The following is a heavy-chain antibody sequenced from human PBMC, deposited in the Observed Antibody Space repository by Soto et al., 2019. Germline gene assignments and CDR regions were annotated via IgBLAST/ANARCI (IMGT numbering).Heavy chain of an antibody. J-gene: IGHJ4*02. CDR1: GFTFNSYV. Sequence: EVQLLESGGGLVQPGGSLRLSCGGSGFTFNSYVMTWVRQAPGKGLEWVSAISGSGGTTYYANSVKGRFTISRDQSKDTRYLQMNSLRARETAIYHCAKDRHYGARTYSASDLDYWAQGTLVTVS. CDR3: AKDRHYGARTYSASDLDY. V-gene: IGHV3-23*01. D-gene: IGHD3-10*01. CDR2: ISGSGGTT.